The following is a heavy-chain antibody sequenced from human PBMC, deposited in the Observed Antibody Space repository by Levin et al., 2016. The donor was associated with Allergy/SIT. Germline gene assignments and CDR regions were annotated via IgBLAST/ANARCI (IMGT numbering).Heavy chain of an antibody. CDR3: TTAPLRSSSHYYYYYGMDV. Sequence: WIRQPPGKGLEWVGRIKSKTDGGTTDYAAPVKGRFTISRDDSKNTLYLQMNSLKTEDTAVYYCTTAPLRSSSHYYYYYGMDVWGQGTTVTVSS. V-gene: IGHV3-15*01. CDR2: IKSKTDGGTT. J-gene: IGHJ6*02. D-gene: IGHD3-16*02.